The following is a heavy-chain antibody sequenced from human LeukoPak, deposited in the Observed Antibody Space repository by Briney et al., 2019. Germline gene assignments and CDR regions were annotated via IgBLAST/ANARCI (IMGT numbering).Heavy chain of an antibody. D-gene: IGHD3-10*01. CDR1: GDSISDYY. CDR2: IYTSGST. J-gene: IGHJ4*02. V-gene: IGHV4-4*07. CDR3: ASRMAYYYGSGSYDY. Sequence: SETLSLTCTVSGDSISDYYWSWIRQPPGKGLEWIGSIYTSGSTNYNPSLKSRVTMSVDTSKNQFSLKLSSVTAADTAVYYCASRMAYYYGSGSYDYWGQGTLVTVSS.